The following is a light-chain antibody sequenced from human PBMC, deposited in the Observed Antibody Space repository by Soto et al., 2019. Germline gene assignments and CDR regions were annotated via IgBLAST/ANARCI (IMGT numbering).Light chain of an antibody. CDR2: EVS. V-gene: IGLV2-14*01. Sequence: QSALTQPASVSGSPGQSITISCTGTSSDVGNYKYVSWYQQHPGKAPKLIIYEVSNRPSGVSNRFSGSKSGNTASLTISGLQAEDEIDYYCFSYTSSGTYVFGTGTKVTV. J-gene: IGLJ1*01. CDR1: SSDVGNYKY. CDR3: FSYTSSGTYV.